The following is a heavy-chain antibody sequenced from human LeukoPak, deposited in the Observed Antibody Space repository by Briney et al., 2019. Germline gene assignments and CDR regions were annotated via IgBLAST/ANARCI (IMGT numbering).Heavy chain of an antibody. CDR1: GGSISSSSYC. V-gene: IGHV4-39*07. Sequence: SESLSLTCTVSGGSISSSSYCWGWIRQPPWKGLEWIGEMNHSEGTHYNPSLNSRVTISVDTSKNQLSLKLSSVTAADTALYYCARGTAVAGIPNMDVWGKGTTVTVSS. CDR3: ARGTAVAGIPNMDV. D-gene: IGHD6-19*01. CDR2: MNHSEGT. J-gene: IGHJ6*03.